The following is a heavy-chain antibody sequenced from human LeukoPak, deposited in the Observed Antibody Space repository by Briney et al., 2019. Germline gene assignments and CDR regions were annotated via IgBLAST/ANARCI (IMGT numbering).Heavy chain of an antibody. CDR1: GDTFTSYD. V-gene: IGHV1-8*03. J-gene: IGHJ4*02. CDR3: ARGRARIQLWFDTGRYYFDY. D-gene: IGHD5-18*01. CDR2: MNPNSGNT. Sequence: ASVKVSCKSSGDTFTSYDINWVRQATGQGLEWMGWMNPNSGNTGYAQKFQGRVTITRNTSISTAYMELSSLRSEDTAVYCCARGRARIQLWFDTGRYYFDYWGQGTLVTVSS.